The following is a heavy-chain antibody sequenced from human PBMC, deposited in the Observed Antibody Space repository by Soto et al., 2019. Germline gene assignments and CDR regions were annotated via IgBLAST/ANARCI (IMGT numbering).Heavy chain of an antibody. J-gene: IGHJ3*02. CDR2: ISAYNGNT. CDR3: ARDRGGGDAFDS. D-gene: IGHD3-3*01. CDR1: GYTFTSYG. Sequence: QVQLVQSGAEVKKPGASVKVSCKASGYTFTSYGISWVRQAPGQGLEWMGWISAYNGNTSYAQKLQGRVTMTTDTSASRAYMELSSLRSDDTAVYYCARDRGGGDAFDSWGQVTMVTVSS. V-gene: IGHV1-18*04.